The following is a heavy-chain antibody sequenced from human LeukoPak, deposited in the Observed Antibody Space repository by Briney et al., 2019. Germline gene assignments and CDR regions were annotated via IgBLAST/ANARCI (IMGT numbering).Heavy chain of an antibody. V-gene: IGHV3-15*01. CDR2: IKSKTDAGAT. CDR3: TTETYQFSSGWSFDY. D-gene: IGHD6-19*01. Sequence: GGSLRLSCAASGFTFSNAWMNWVRQAPGKGLEWVGRIKSKTDAGATDYAAPVKGRFTISRDDSKNTLYLQMNSLKTEDTAVYYCTTETYQFSSGWSFDYWGQGTLVTVSS. CDR1: GFTFSNAW. J-gene: IGHJ4*02.